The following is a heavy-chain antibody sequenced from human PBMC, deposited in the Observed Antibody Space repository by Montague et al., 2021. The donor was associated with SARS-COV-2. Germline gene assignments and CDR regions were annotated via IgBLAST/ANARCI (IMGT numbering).Heavy chain of an antibody. CDR3: AGTGRGYSYGLDAFEV. J-gene: IGHJ3*01. D-gene: IGHD5-18*01. V-gene: IGHV4-39*01. Sequence: SETLSLTCTVSGGSISDSNWNWVRIRQPPGKGLEWIGSIYYTASTYYXPSLRIRVTISMNTSNNQFFLKLTSVTAADTAVYYCAGTGRGYSYGLDAFEVWGQGTMVTVSS. CDR2: IYYTAST. CDR1: GGSISDSNWN.